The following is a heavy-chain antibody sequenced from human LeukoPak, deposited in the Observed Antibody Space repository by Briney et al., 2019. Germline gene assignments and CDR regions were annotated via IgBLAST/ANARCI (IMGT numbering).Heavy chain of an antibody. Sequence: ASVKVSCKASGYTSTSYGISWVRQAPGRGLEWMGSISAYNGNTNYAQKLQGRVTMTTDTSTSTAYMELRSLRSDDTAVYYCARDSPFIAAGGYNWFDPWGQGTLVTVSS. CDR3: ARDSPFIAAGGYNWFDP. J-gene: IGHJ5*02. V-gene: IGHV1-18*01. CDR1: GYTSTSYG. D-gene: IGHD6-13*01. CDR2: ISAYNGNT.